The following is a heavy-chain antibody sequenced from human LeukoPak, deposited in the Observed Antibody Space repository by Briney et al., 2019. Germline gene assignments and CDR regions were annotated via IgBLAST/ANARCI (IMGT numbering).Heavy chain of an antibody. V-gene: IGHV3-48*01. D-gene: IGHD1-26*01. J-gene: IGHJ4*02. CDR3: ARAGGSYANSDY. Sequence: GGSLRLSCAASGFTFSSYGMHWLRQAPGEGLEWVSYMSGTTGAIYYTDSVKGRFTISRDNAKNSLYLQMNSLRVEDTAVYYCARAGGSYANSDYWGQGTLVTVSS. CDR1: GFTFSSYG. CDR2: MSGTTGAI.